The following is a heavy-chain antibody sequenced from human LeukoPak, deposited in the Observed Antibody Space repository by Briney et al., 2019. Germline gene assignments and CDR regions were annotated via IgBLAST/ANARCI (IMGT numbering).Heavy chain of an antibody. J-gene: IGHJ4*02. D-gene: IGHD3-22*01. CDR3: ARELVVVITPSFDY. Sequence: GGSLRLSCAASGFTFSSYWMSWVRQTPGKGLEWVANIKQDGSDKYYVDSVTGRFTISRDNAKHSLYLQMNSLRAEDTAVYCCARELVVVITPSFDYWGQGTLVTVSS. CDR2: IKQDGSDK. CDR1: GFTFSSYW. V-gene: IGHV3-7*01.